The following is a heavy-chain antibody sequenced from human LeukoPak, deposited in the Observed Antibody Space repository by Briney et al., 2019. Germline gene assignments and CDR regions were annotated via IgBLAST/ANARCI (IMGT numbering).Heavy chain of an antibody. CDR3: ARGEYQLLYYYYGMDV. CDR1: GGSFSGYY. Sequence: SETLSLTCAVYGGSFSGYYWSWIRQPPGQGLEWIGEINHSGSTNYNPSLKSRVTISVDTSKNQFSLKLSSVTAADTAVYYCARGEYQLLYYYYGMDVWGQGTTVTVSS. J-gene: IGHJ6*02. V-gene: IGHV4-34*01. CDR2: INHSGST. D-gene: IGHD2-2*01.